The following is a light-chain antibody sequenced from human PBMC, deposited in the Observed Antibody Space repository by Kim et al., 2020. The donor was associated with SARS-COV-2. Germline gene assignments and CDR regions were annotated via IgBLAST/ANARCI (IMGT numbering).Light chain of an antibody. Sequence: EIVLTQSPGTLSLSPGERATLSCRASQSVSSSYLAWYQQKPGQAPRLLIFGASSRATGIPDRFSGSGSGTDFTLTISRLEPEDFAVYYCQQYCSSPYTFGPGTKLEI. CDR2: GAS. V-gene: IGKV3-20*01. J-gene: IGKJ2*01. CDR3: QQYCSSPYT. CDR1: QSVSSSY.